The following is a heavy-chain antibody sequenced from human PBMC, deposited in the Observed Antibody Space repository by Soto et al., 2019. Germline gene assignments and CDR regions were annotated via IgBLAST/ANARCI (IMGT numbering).Heavy chain of an antibody. V-gene: IGHV4-61*01. CDR3: ASERSEAGNSGVTCDV. Sequence: PSEPLSLTFTVPCGSVSSGSYYWSWIRQPPGKGLEWIGYIYYSGSTNYNPSLKSRVTISVDTSKNQFSRKLSSVTAAETAASYCASERSEAGNSGVTCDVWS. J-gene: IGHJ6*02. CDR1: CGSVSSGSYY. CDR2: IYYSGST. D-gene: IGHD4-4*01.